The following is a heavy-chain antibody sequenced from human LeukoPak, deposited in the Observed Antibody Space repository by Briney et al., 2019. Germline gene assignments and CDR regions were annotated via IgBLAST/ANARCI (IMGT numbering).Heavy chain of an antibody. CDR2: ISGSGGST. CDR1: GFTFSSYA. Sequence: PGGSLRLSCAASGFTFSSYAMSWVRQAPGKGLEWVSAISGSGGSTYFADSVKGRFSISRDTSKNPLYLQMNSLRPEDTAVYYCAKLEVGATDIDYWGQGTLVTVSS. CDR3: AKLEVGATDIDY. D-gene: IGHD1-26*01. J-gene: IGHJ4*02. V-gene: IGHV3-23*01.